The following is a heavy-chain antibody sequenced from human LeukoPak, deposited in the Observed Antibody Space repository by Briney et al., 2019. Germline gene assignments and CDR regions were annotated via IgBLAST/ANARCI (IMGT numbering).Heavy chain of an antibody. Sequence: GSSVKVSCKASGGTFSSYAISWVRQAPGQGLEWMGRIIPILGIANYAQKFQGRVTITADKSTSTAYMELSSLRSEDTAVYYCATSNVPIHYDILELVFDPWGQGTLVTVSS. J-gene: IGHJ5*02. CDR1: GGTFSSYA. V-gene: IGHV1-69*04. CDR2: IIPILGIA. CDR3: ATSNVPIHYDILELVFDP. D-gene: IGHD3-9*01.